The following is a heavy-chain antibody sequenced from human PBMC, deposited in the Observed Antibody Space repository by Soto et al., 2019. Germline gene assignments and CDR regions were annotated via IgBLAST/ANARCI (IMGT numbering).Heavy chain of an antibody. Sequence: LSLTCIVSGDSVTSGSYYWTWLRQPPGKGLEWIGYISYTGRTKYNPSLQSRVTISVDTSKNDFSLNLSSVTAADTAVYFCAREWGLLPYYVMNVWGHGTAVTVYS. CDR3: AREWGLLPYYVMNV. J-gene: IGHJ6*02. D-gene: IGHD7-27*01. CDR2: ISYTGRT. V-gene: IGHV4-61*03. CDR1: GDSVTSGSYY.